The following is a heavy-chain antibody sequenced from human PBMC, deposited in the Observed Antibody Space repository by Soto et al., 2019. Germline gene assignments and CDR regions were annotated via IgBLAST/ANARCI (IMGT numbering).Heavy chain of an antibody. CDR2: IYHSGST. Sequence: SETLSLTCAVSGGSISSSNWWSWVRQPPGKGLEWIGEIYHSGSTNYNPSLKSRVTISVDKSKNQFSLKQSSVTAADTAVYYCARGSLYGDYEVYNWFDPWGQGTLVTVSS. V-gene: IGHV4-4*02. CDR1: GGSISSSNW. J-gene: IGHJ5*02. CDR3: ARGSLYGDYEVYNWFDP. D-gene: IGHD4-17*01.